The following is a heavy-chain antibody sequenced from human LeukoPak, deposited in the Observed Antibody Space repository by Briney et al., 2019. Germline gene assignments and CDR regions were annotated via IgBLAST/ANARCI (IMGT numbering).Heavy chain of an antibody. Sequence: GGSLRLSCAASGFTFSSYEMTWVRQAPGKGLEWVSYISSSGSTIYYADSVKGRFTISRDNAKNSLYLQMNSLRAEGTAVYYCARVRGGFDGQDRPDYYFDYWGQGTLVTVSS. CDR2: ISSSGSTI. CDR1: GFTFSSYE. V-gene: IGHV3-48*03. CDR3: ARVRGGFDGQDRPDYYFDY. D-gene: IGHD3-9*01. J-gene: IGHJ4*02.